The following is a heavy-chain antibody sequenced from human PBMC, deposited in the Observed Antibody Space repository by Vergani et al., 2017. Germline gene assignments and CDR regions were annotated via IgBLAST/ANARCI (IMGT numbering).Heavy chain of an antibody. D-gene: IGHD2-2*02. CDR1: GDSVSSNSAA. J-gene: IGHJ6*03. Sequence: QVQLQQSGPGLVKPSQTLSLTCAISGDSVSSNSAAWNWIRQSPSRGLEWLGRTYYRSKWYKDYAVSVKSRITINPDTSKNQSSLQLNSVTPEDTAVYYCARALGYCSSTSCYTYYYYYMDVWGKXP. CDR2: TYYRSKWYK. CDR3: ARALGYCSSTSCYTYYYYYMDV. V-gene: IGHV6-1*01.